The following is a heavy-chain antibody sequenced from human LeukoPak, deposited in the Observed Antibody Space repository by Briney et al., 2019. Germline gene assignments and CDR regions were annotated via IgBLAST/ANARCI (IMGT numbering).Heavy chain of an antibody. J-gene: IGHJ3*02. CDR2: IYHSGST. CDR1: GYSISSGYY. Sequence: SETLSLTCAVSGYSISSGYYWGWIRQPPGKGLEWIGSIYHSGSTYYNPSLKSRVTISVDTSKNRFSLKLSSVTAADTAVYYCARDRWPIAAPTGDAFDIWGQGTMVTVSS. V-gene: IGHV4-38-2*02. CDR3: ARDRWPIAAPTGDAFDI. D-gene: IGHD6-13*01.